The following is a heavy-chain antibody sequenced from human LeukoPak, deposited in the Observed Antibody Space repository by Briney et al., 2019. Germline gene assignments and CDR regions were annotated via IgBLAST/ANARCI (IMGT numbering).Heavy chain of an antibody. V-gene: IGHV6-1*01. CDR3: ARYQVSQGRETTPFDY. CDR1: GDSFSRNNVA. J-gene: IGHJ4*02. Sequence: SQTLSLTCAISGDSFSRNNVAWNWIRQSPSRGLEWLGRTYYRSQWYSDYAESVKGRITINPDTSKNQFSLQLNSVTPEDTAVYYCARYQVSQGRETTPFDYWGQGTLVTVSS. CDR2: TYYRSQWYS. D-gene: IGHD1-14*01.